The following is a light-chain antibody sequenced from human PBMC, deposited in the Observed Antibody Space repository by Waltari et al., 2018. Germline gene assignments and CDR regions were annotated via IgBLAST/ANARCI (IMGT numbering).Light chain of an antibody. V-gene: IGKV3-15*01. CDR3: QQYNKWWT. J-gene: IGKJ1*01. CDR1: QSVSIN. CDR2: AAS. Sequence: EIVMTQSPATLSASPGEKVTLSCRASQSVSINLAWFQQKPGQAPRLLIFAASSRATDIPARFSGSGSGTEFTLIISSLQSEDSAVYYCQQYNKWWTFGQGTKVEIK.